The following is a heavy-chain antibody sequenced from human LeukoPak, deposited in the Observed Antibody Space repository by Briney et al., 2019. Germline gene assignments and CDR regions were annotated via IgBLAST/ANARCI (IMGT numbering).Heavy chain of an antibody. CDR1: GFTFSNYG. CDR2: IWYDGSNK. V-gene: IGHV3-33*06. CDR3: AKAVATVTPRYNYYGMDV. D-gene: IGHD4-17*01. Sequence: GGSLRLSCAASGFTFSNYGMHWVRQAPGKGLEWVAVIWYDGSNKYYADSVKGRFTSSRDDSKNTLYLQMNSLRAEDTAVYHCAKAVATVTPRYNYYGMDVWGQGTTVTVSS. J-gene: IGHJ6*02.